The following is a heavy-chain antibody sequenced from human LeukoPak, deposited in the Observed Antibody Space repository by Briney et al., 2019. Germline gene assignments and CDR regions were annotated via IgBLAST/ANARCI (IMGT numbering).Heavy chain of an antibody. CDR3: ARVGFDDFWSGYLISDAFGI. V-gene: IGHV4-30-4*08. CDR2: IYYSGST. Sequence: PSQTLSLTCTVSGGSISSGDYYWSWIRQPPGKGLEWIGYIYYSGSTYYNPSLKSRVTISADTSKNQFSLKLSSVTAADTAVYYCARVGFDDFWSGYLISDAFGIWGQGTMVTVSS. D-gene: IGHD3-3*01. J-gene: IGHJ3*02. CDR1: GGSISSGDYY.